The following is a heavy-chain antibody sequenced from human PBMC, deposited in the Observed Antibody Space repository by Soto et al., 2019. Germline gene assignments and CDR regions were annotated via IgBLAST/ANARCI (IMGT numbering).Heavy chain of an antibody. CDR2: INAGNGNT. D-gene: IGHD6-13*01. V-gene: IGHV1-3*01. CDR3: ARPPSSWPHHDAFDI. J-gene: IGHJ3*02. CDR1: GYTFTSYA. Sequence: GESLKISCKASGYTFTSYAMHWVRQAPGQRLEWMGWINAGNGNTKYSQKFQGRVTITRDTSASTAYMELSSLRSEDTAVYYCARPPSSWPHHDAFDIWGQGTMVTVSS.